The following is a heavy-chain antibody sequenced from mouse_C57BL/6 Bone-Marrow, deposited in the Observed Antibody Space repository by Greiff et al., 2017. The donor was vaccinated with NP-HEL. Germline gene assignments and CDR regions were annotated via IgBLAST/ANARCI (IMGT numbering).Heavy chain of an antibody. D-gene: IGHD1-1*01. CDR3: ARALAEGD. CDR1: GFTFSDYG. CDR2: ISSGSSTI. J-gene: IGHJ2*01. V-gene: IGHV5-17*01. Sequence: EVKLMESGGGLVKPGGSLKLSCAASGFTFSDYGMHWVRQAPEKGLEWVAYISSGSSTIYYADTVKGRFTISRDNAKNTLFLQMTSLRSDDTAMYYCARALAEGDWGQGTTLTVSS.